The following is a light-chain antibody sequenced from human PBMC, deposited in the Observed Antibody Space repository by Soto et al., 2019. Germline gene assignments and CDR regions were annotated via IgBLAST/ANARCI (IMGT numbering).Light chain of an antibody. Sequence: DIQMTQSPSSLSASVGDRVTITCRASQSISSYLNWYQQKPGKAPKLRIYAASSLQSGVPSRFSGSGSGTDFTLTISSLQPEDFATYYCQQSYSTPLTFGPGTKVDI. J-gene: IGKJ3*01. CDR1: QSISSY. V-gene: IGKV1-39*01. CDR2: AAS. CDR3: QQSYSTPLT.